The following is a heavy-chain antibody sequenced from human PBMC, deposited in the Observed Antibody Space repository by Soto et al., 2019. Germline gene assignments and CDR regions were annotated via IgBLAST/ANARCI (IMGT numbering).Heavy chain of an antibody. D-gene: IGHD2-21*01. J-gene: IGHJ4*02. CDR2: VHSSGTT. V-gene: IGHV4-4*07. Sequence: SETLSLTCTVSGGSINSYWWSWIRQPAGKGLVWTGRVHSSGTTDYIPSLNSRATMSVETSKNQFSLKLSSVTAADTAVYYCARDIASYAYGEGYWGQGIQVTVSS. CDR3: ARDIASYAYGEGY. CDR1: GGSINSYW.